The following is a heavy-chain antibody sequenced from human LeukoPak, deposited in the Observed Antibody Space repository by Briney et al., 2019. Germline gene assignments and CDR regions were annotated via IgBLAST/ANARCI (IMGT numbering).Heavy chain of an antibody. CDR3: ATCSSSFSSYYYGMDV. D-gene: IGHD6-13*01. J-gene: IGHJ6*02. V-gene: IGHV1-2*06. CDR2: INPNSGGT. CDR1: GYTFTGYY. Sequence: GASVKVSCKASGYTFTGYYMHWVRQAPGQGLEWMGRINPNSGGTNYAQKFQGRVTMTRDTSISTAYMELSRLRSDDTAVYYCATCSSSFSSYYYGMDVWGQGTTVTVSS.